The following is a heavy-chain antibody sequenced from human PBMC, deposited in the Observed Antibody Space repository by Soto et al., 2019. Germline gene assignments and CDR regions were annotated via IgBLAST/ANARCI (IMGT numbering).Heavy chain of an antibody. CDR2: IIPILGIA. Sequence: QVQLVQSGAEVKKPGSSVKVSCKASGGTFSSYTISWVRQAPGQGLEWMGRIIPILGIANYAQKFQGRVTITAHKSTRTAYMELSSLRSEDTAVYYCARDRYYFDYWGQGTLVTVSS. CDR3: ARDRYYFDY. J-gene: IGHJ4*02. CDR1: GGTFSSYT. V-gene: IGHV1-69*08.